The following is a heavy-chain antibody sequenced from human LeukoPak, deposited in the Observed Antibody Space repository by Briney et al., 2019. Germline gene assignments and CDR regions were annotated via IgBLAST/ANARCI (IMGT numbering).Heavy chain of an antibody. D-gene: IGHD4-23*01. CDR1: GDSFSGSTSD. CDR3: ARCAHDYGGKSTYYYYMDV. CDR2: IYHSGIT. J-gene: IGHJ6*03. Sequence: PSETLSLTCSVTGDSFSGSTSDWAWIRQPPGKGLEWIGSIYHSGITYYNPSLKSRVTISIDTSKNQFSLKLSSVIAADTAVYYCARCAHDYGGKSTYYYYMDVWGEGTTVTVSS. V-gene: IGHV4-39*07.